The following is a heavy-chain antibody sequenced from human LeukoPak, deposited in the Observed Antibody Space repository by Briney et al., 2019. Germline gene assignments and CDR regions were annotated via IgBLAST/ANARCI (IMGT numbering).Heavy chain of an antibody. Sequence: GGSLRLSCAASGFTFSGYGMHWVRQAPGKGLEWVAVIWYDGSNKYYADSVKGRFAISRDNSKNRLYLQMNSLRAEDTAVYYCARDPTAATPQYFDYWGQGTLVTVSS. V-gene: IGHV3-33*01. D-gene: IGHD1-14*01. CDR3: ARDPTAATPQYFDY. CDR2: IWYDGSNK. J-gene: IGHJ4*02. CDR1: GFTFSGYG.